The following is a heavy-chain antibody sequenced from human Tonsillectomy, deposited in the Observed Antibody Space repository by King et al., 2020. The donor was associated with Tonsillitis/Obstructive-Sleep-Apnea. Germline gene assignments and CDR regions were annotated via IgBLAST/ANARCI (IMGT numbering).Heavy chain of an antibody. CDR1: GVSFSGYY. V-gene: IGHV4-34*01. D-gene: IGHD2-2*01. J-gene: IGHJ3*01. Sequence: VQLQQWGAGLLKPSETLSLTCAVYGVSFSGYYWSWIRQPPGKGLEWIGEINHSGSTNYNPSLRSRVTISLDTSKNQFSLKLSSVTAADTAVYYCARELVVPTVRGDGFDVWGQGTMVTVSS. CDR3: ARELVVPTVRGDGFDV. CDR2: INHSGST.